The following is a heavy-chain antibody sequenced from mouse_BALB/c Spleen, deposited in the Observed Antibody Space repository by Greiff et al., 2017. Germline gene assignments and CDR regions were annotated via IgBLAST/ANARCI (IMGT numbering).Heavy chain of an antibody. CDR1: GFNIKDYY. CDR2: IDPENGDT. D-gene: IGHD2-1*01. J-gene: IGHJ3*01. V-gene: IGHV14-4*02. Sequence: EVQLQQSGAELVRSGASVKLSCTASGFNIKDYYMHWVKQRPEQGLEWIGWIDPENGDTEYAPTFQGKATMTADTSSNTAYLQLSSLTSEDTAVYYCNVVYGNYSGFAYWGQGTLVTVSA. CDR3: NVVYGNYSGFAY.